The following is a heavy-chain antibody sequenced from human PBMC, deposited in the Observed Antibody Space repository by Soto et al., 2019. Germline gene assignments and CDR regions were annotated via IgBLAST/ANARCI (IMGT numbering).Heavy chain of an antibody. J-gene: IGHJ6*02. CDR2: LIPIFGTP. Sequence: SVKVSCKASGYTFTSYGISWARQAPGQGLEWMGGLIPIFGTPDYAQKFQGRVTITADGSTSTAYMELSSLRSEDTAVYYCASQLTGDSYYYGMDVWGQGTTVTVSS. V-gene: IGHV1-69*13. D-gene: IGHD7-27*01. CDR3: ASQLTGDSYYYGMDV. CDR1: GYTFTSYG.